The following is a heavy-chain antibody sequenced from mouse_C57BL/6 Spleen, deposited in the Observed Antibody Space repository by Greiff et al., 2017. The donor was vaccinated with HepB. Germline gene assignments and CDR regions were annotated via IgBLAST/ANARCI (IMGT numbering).Heavy chain of an antibody. Sequence: QVQLKQPGAELVKPGASVKLSCKASGYTFTSYWMHWVKQRPGQGLEWIGMIHPNSGSTNYNEKFKSKATLTVDKSSSTAYMQLSSLTSEDSAVYYCASAGVLYYDYGDYAMDYWGQGTSVTVSS. CDR2: IHPNSGST. J-gene: IGHJ4*01. D-gene: IGHD2-4*01. CDR3: ASAGVLYYDYGDYAMDY. V-gene: IGHV1-64*01. CDR1: GYTFTSYW.